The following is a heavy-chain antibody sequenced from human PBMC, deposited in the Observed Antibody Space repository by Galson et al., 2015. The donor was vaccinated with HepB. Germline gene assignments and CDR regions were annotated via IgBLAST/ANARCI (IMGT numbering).Heavy chain of an antibody. V-gene: IGHV4-39*02. CDR2: IYYDGMT. Sequence: SETLSLTCSVSGGSIISSNHYWGWIRQPPGKGLEWIGNIYYDGMTYYNPSLKSRVTISVDTSKNQFSLRVSSVTAADTAVYFCARDEAGYMYYYGMDVWGQGTTVTVSS. CDR1: GGSIISSNHY. D-gene: IGHD5-18*01. CDR3: ARDEAGYMYYYGMDV. J-gene: IGHJ6*02.